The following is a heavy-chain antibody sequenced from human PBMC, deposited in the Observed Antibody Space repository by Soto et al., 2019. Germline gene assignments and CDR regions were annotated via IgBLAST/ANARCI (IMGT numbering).Heavy chain of an antibody. V-gene: IGHV1-69*06. J-gene: IGHJ4*02. CDR2: IIPIFGTA. CDR1: GGTFSSYA. CDR3: ARGSSGFEFDY. D-gene: IGHD3-22*01. Sequence: GASVKVSCKASGGTFSSYAISWVRQAPGQGLEWMGGIIPIFGTANYAQKFQGRVTITADKSTSTAYMELSSLRSEGTAVYYCARGSSGFEFDYWGQGTLVTVSS.